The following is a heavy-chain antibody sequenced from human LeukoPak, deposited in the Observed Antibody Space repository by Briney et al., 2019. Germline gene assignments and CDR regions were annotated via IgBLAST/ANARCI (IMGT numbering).Heavy chain of an antibody. CDR2: IIPILGIA. J-gene: IGHJ4*02. V-gene: IGHV1-69*04. CDR1: GGTFSSYA. CDR3: ARSIDYGDYVDY. Sequence: ASVKVSCKASGGTFSSYAISWVRQAPGQGLEWMGRIIPILGIANYAQKFQGRVTITADKSTSTAYMELSSLRSEDTAVYYCARSIDYGDYVDYWGQGTLVTVSS. D-gene: IGHD4-17*01.